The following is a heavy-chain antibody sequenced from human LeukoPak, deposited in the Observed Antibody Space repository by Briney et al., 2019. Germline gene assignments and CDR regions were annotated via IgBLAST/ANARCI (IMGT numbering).Heavy chain of an antibody. J-gene: IGHJ4*02. CDR2: ISGSGGST. CDR1: GFTFSSYA. Sequence: TGGSLRLSCAASGFTFSSYAMSWVRQAPGKGLEWVSAISGSGGSTYYADSVKGRFTISRDNSKNTLYLQMNSLRAEDTAVYYCAFWSGYYSDYWGQGTLVTVSS. D-gene: IGHD3-3*01. CDR3: AFWSGYYSDY. V-gene: IGHV3-23*01.